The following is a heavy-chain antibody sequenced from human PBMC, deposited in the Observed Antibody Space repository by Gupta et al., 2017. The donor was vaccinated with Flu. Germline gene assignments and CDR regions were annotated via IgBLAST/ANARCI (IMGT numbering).Heavy chain of an antibody. D-gene: IGHD5-18*01. Sequence: EVQLLESGGGLVQPGGSLRLPCAASGFTFSSYAMSWVRQAPGKGLEWVSAISGSGGSTHYADSVKGRFTISRDNSKNTRDLKMNSLRAEETAVYYCAKITIQLWEAYYGMDVWGQGTTVTVSS. CDR3: AKITIQLWEAYYGMDV. V-gene: IGHV3-23*01. CDR2: ISGSGGST. J-gene: IGHJ6*02. CDR1: GFTFSSYA.